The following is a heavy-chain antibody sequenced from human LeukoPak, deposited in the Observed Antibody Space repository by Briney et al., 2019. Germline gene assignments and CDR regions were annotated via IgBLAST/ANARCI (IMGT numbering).Heavy chain of an antibody. CDR3: AKDQGGGIAVAGTGFDY. V-gene: IGHV3-30*18. D-gene: IGHD6-13*01. CDR1: GFTFSSYG. Sequence: GGSLRLSCAASGFTFSSYGMHWVRQAPGKGLEWVAVISYDGSNKYYADSVKGRFTISRDNSKNTLYLQMNSLRAEDTAVYYCAKDQGGGIAVAGTGFDYWGQGTLVTVSS. CDR2: ISYDGSNK. J-gene: IGHJ4*02.